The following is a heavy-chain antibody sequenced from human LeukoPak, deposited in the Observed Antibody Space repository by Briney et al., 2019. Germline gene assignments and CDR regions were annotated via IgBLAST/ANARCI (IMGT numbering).Heavy chain of an antibody. CDR1: GYTFTSYA. Sequence: ASVKVSCKASGYTFTSYAMNWVRQAPGQGLEWMGWINTNTGNPTYAQGFTGRFVFSLDTSVSTAYLQISSLKAEDTAVYYCAREGPEPWGSYRPFDYWGQGTLVTVSS. CDR2: INTNTGNP. V-gene: IGHV7-4-1*02. D-gene: IGHD3-16*02. CDR3: AREGPEPWGSYRPFDY. J-gene: IGHJ4*02.